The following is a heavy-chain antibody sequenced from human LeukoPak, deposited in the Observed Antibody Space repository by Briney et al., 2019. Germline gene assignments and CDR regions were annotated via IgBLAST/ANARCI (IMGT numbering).Heavy chain of an antibody. CDR1: GFSFINAW. Sequence: GGSLRLSCAASGFSFINAWMSWVRQAPGKGLEWVGRIKSKTDGETADFAAPVKGRFTISRDDSKNTLYLQMNSLKTEDTAVYYCTTDPLDYWGQGTLVTVSS. V-gene: IGHV3-15*01. J-gene: IGHJ4*02. CDR3: TTDPLDY. CDR2: IKSKTDGETA.